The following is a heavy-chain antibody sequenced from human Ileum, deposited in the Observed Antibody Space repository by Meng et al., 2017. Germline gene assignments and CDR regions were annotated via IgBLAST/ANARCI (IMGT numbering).Heavy chain of an antibody. CDR1: W. J-gene: IGHJ4*02. D-gene: IGHD3-22*01. CDR3: APSNDRDVYYLGY. CDR2: FFQSGTT. V-gene: IGHV4-4*01. Sequence: WGSWVPQPPGKGLGWIGEFFQSGTTNYHPSFKCRVTKSIDKSKSQISMQLRAVTAAVTVVYSCAPSNDRDVYYLGYWGQGTLVTVSS.